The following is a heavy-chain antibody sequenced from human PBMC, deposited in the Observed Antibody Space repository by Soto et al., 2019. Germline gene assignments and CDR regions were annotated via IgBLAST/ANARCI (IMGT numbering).Heavy chain of an antibody. D-gene: IGHD6-13*01. V-gene: IGHV3-64D*08. Sequence: EVQLVESGGGLVQPGGSLRLSCSASGFTFSSYAMHWVRQAPGKGLEYVSAISSNGGSTYYADSVKGRFTISRDNSKNTLYLQMSSLRAEDTAVYYCVKEGSSWLNDAFDIWGQGTMVTVSS. J-gene: IGHJ3*02. CDR2: ISSNGGST. CDR1: GFTFSSYA. CDR3: VKEGSSWLNDAFDI.